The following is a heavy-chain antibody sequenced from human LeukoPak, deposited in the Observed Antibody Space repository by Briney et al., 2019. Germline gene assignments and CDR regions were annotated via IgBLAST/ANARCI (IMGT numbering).Heavy chain of an antibody. CDR2: IYYSGST. CDR1: GGSISSYY. D-gene: IGHD4-17*01. Sequence: SETLSLTCTVSGGSISSYYWSRIRQPPGKGLEWIGYIYYSGSTNYNPSLKSRVTISVDTSKNQFSLKLSSVTAADTAVYYCASTTSYGDYSYYFDYWGQGTLVTVSS. V-gene: IGHV4-59*01. CDR3: ASTTSYGDYSYYFDY. J-gene: IGHJ4*02.